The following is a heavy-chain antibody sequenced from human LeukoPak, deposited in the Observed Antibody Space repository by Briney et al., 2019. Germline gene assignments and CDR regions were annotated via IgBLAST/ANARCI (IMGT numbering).Heavy chain of an antibody. V-gene: IGHV1-46*01. CDR1: GYTFTSCY. CDR3: ARAGGESIDY. D-gene: IGHD2-21*01. Sequence: ASVKVSCTASGYTFTSCYMHWGRHAPAQGLEWMGIINPSGGSTSYAQKFQGRVTITRNTSISTAYMELSSLRSEDTAVYYCARAGGESIDYWGQGTLVTVSS. J-gene: IGHJ4*02. CDR2: INPSGGST.